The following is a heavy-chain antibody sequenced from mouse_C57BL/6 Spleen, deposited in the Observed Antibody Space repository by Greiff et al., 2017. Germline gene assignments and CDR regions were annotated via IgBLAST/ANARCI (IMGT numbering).Heavy chain of an antibody. CDR1: GYAFRSYW. CDR3: ARDGSGSRFDY. J-gene: IGHJ2*01. D-gene: IGHD3-2*02. V-gene: IGHV1-80*01. Sequence: VQGVESGAELVKPGASVKISCKASGYAFRSYWMNWVKQRPGKGLEWIGQIYPGDGDTNYNGKFKGKATLTADKSSSTAYMQLSSLTSEDSAVYFCARDGSGSRFDYWGQGTTLTVSS. CDR2: IYPGDGDT.